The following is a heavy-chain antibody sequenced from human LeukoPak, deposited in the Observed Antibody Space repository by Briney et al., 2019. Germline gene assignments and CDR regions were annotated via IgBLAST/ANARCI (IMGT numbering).Heavy chain of an antibody. CDR1: GFTFSSYA. CDR2: ISYDGSNK. J-gene: IGHJ4*02. V-gene: IGHV3-30*01. CDR3: ARDSEGYCSSTSCYEGYFDY. Sequence: PGGSLRLSCAASGFTFSSYAMHWVRQAPGKGLEWVAVISYDGSNKYYADSVKGRFTISRDNSKNTLYLQMNSLRAEDTAVYYCARDSEGYCSSTSCYEGYFDYWGQGTLVTVSS. D-gene: IGHD2-2*01.